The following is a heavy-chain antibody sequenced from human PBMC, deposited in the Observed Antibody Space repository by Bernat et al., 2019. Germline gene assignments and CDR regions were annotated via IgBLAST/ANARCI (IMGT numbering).Heavy chain of an antibody. J-gene: IGHJ4*02. D-gene: IGHD3-3*01. V-gene: IGHV3-23*01. CDR3: AKWTDRSGCWWSSDY. CDR1: GFTFSSYA. Sequence: EVQLLESGGGLVQPGGSLRLSCAASGFTFSSYAMNWVRQVPGKGLEWVSVISGSGNSIYYADSVKGRFTISRDSSKHTLYLQMNSLRPEDTAVYYCAKWTDRSGCWWSSDYWGQGSLVTVSS. CDR2: ISGSGNSI.